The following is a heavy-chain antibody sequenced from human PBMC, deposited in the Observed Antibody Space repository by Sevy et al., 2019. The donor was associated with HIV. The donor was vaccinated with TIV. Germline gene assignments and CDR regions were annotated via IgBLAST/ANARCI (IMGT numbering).Heavy chain of an antibody. CDR3: ARQGAGEWFPDYYYYGMDV. Sequence: GESLKISCKGSGYSFTSYWIGWVRQMPGKGLEWMGIIYPGDSDTRYSPSFQGQVTISADKSISTAYLQWSSLKASDTAMYNCARQGAGEWFPDYYYYGMDVWGQGTTVTVSS. V-gene: IGHV5-51*01. CDR2: IYPGDSDT. D-gene: IGHD3-3*01. J-gene: IGHJ6*02. CDR1: GYSFTSYW.